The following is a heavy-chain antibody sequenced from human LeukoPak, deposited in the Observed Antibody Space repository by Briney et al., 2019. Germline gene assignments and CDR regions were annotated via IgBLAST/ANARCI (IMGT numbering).Heavy chain of an antibody. CDR1: GFTFSSYA. CDR2: ISYDGSNK. J-gene: IGHJ4*02. CDR3: ARGWLQLDY. D-gene: IGHD5-12*01. Sequence: PGGSLRLSCAASGFTFSSYAMHWVRQAPGKGLEWVAVISYDGSNKYYADSVKGRFTISRDNSKNTLYLQMNSLRTEDTAVYYCARGWLQLDYWGQGTLVTVSS. V-gene: IGHV3-30*04.